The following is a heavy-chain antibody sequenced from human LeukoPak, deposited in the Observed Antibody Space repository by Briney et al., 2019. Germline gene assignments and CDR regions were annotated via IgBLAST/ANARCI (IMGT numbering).Heavy chain of an antibody. Sequence: GGSLRLSCAASGFTFSSYSMNWVRQAPGKGLEWVSSISSSSSYIYYADSVKGRFTISRDNSKNTLYLQMDSLRAEDTAVYYCARDSVGAGYSDYWGQGTLVIVSS. CDR1: GFTFSSYS. V-gene: IGHV3-21*04. D-gene: IGHD1-26*01. CDR2: ISSSSSYI. CDR3: ARDSVGAGYSDY. J-gene: IGHJ4*02.